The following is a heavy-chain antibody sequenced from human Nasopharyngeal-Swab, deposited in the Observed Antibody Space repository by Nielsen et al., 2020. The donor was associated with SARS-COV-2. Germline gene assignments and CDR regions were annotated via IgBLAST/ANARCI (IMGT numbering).Heavy chain of an antibody. CDR3: TREGVTLDY. D-gene: IGHD3-10*01. V-gene: IGHV3-7*01. Sequence: GGSLRLSCAASGFTLGNYWMSWVRQAPGKGLEWVANINQDGSEKYYLDSVEGRFTISRDNPKNSLYLQMSSLRAEDTAVYYCTREGVTLDYWGQGTLVTVSS. CDR2: INQDGSEK. CDR1: GFTLGNYW. J-gene: IGHJ4*02.